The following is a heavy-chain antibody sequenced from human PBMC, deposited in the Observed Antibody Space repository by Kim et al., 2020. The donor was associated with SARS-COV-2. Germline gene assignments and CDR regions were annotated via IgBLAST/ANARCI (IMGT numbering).Heavy chain of an antibody. D-gene: IGHD3-22*01. V-gene: IGHV1-46*02. CDR2: INPSGGSP. Sequence: ASVKVSCKASGYTFNSYHMQWVRQAPGQGLEWMGVINPSGGSPTYAQKFQGRVTMTRDTSTSTVYMELSSLRSEDTAVYYCARATKTRFYFDSSGYSNSAGRGGELDYWGQGTLVTVSS. CDR3: ARATKTRFYFDSSGYSNSAGRGGELDY. J-gene: IGHJ4*02. CDR1: GYTFNSYH.